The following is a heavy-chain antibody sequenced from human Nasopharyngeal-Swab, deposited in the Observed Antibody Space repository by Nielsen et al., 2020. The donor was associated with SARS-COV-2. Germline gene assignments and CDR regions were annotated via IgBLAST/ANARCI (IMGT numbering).Heavy chain of an antibody. CDR1: GGSVRSDFYY. J-gene: IGHJ6*02. CDR2: IYYSGSP. V-gene: IGHV4-61*01. D-gene: IGHD6-13*01. CDR3: ASIVGAVGTIAMDV. Sequence: SETLSLTCTVSGGSVRSDFYYWSWIRRPPGKGLEWIGHIYYSGSPNYKPSLKSRVTISVDTSKNQFSLKLNSVTAADTAVYYCASIVGAVGTIAMDVWGQGTTVTVSS.